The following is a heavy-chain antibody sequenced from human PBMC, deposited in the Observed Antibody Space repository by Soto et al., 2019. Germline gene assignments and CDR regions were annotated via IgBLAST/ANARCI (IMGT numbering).Heavy chain of an antibody. CDR2: LYHSGST. V-gene: IGHV4-30-2*01. J-gene: IGHJ6*02. Sequence: QLQLQESGSRLVKPSQTLSLTCAVSGGSISSGGYSWSWIRQPPGKGLEWIGYLYHSGSTYYNPSLRSRVTISVDRSKNQFSLKLSSVTAADTAVYYCARGVDVWGQGTTVTVSS. CDR1: GGSISSGGYS. CDR3: ARGVDV.